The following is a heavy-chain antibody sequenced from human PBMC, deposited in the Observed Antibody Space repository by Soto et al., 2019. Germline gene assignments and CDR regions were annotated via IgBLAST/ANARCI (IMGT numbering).Heavy chain of an antibody. J-gene: IGHJ6*02. CDR2: IDSGGST. D-gene: IGHD6-6*01. CDR1: GFTVSNSY. Sequence: GESLRLSCAASGFTVSNSYMSWVRQAPGKGLEWVSAIDSGGSTYYADSVKGRFTISRDNSKNTLYLQMNSLRAEDTAVYYCARDQGGRAYSSSYYYYGMDVWGQGTTVTVSS. V-gene: IGHV3-66*01. CDR3: ARDQGGRAYSSSYYYYGMDV.